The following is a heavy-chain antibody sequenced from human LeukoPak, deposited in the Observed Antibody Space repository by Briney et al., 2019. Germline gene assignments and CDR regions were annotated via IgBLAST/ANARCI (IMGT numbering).Heavy chain of an antibody. CDR1: GFTFNNYA. D-gene: IGHD3-10*01. CDR2: ISGGVT. CDR3: ARGSGSYPPYYYHMDI. V-gene: IGHV3-23*01. Sequence: GGSLRLSCAASGFTFNNYAMNWVRQAPGKGLEWVSAISGGVTYYTDSVKGRFTISRDNSKNTLYLQMNSLKAEDTAVYYCARGSGSYPPYYYHMDIWGKGTTVTVSS. J-gene: IGHJ6*03.